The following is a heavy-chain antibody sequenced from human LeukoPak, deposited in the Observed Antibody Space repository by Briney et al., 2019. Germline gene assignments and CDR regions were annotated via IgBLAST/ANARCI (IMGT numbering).Heavy chain of an antibody. CDR2: IIPIFGTA. J-gene: IGHJ3*02. CDR3: AREGHRDGYNDAFDI. CDR1: GGTFSSYA. D-gene: IGHD5-24*01. V-gene: IGHV1-69*13. Sequence: GASVKVSCKASGGTFSSYAISWVRQAPGQGLEWMGGIIPIFGTANYAQKFQGRVTITADESTSTAYMELSSLRSEDTAVYYCAREGHRDGYNDAFDIWGQGTMVTVSS.